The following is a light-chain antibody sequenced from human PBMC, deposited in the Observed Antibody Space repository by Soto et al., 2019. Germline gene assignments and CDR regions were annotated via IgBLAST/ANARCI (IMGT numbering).Light chain of an antibody. Sequence: DIQMTQSPSTLSASVGDRVTITCLASQSISSWLAWYQQKPGKAPKLLIYDASSLESGVPSRFSGSGSGTEFTLTISSLKPDDFATYYCQEYQSYSRRFGQGTKV. V-gene: IGKV1-5*01. CDR2: DAS. J-gene: IGKJ1*01. CDR1: QSISSW. CDR3: QEYQSYSRR.